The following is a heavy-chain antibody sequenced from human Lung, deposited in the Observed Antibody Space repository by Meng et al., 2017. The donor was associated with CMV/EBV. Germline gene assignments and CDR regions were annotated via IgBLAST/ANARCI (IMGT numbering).Heavy chain of an antibody. CDR2: INHSGST. CDR1: GGSFSGYY. V-gene: IGHV4-34*01. CDR3: ARGGRGAAAGQDY. Sequence: SETXSLXCAVYGGSFSGYYWSWIRQPPGKGLEWIGEINHSGSTNYNPSLKSRVTISVDTSKNQFSLILSSVTAADTAVYYCARGGRGAAAGQDYWGQGTLVTVSS. D-gene: IGHD6-13*01. J-gene: IGHJ4*02.